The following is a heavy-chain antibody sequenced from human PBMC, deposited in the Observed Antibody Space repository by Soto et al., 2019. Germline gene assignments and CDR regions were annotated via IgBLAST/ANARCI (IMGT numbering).Heavy chain of an antibody. CDR3: TRCARSSGYNAFDI. CDR1: GFTCSSYA. J-gene: IGHJ3*02. CDR2: ISGSGGET. V-gene: IGHV3-23*01. D-gene: IGHD3-22*01. Sequence: PGGSLRLSCAASGFTCSSYAMTWVRQAPGKGLEWVSSISGSGGETYYADSVKGRFTISRDNSKNTLYLQMNSLRAEDTAVYYCTRCARSSGYNAFDIWGQGTMVTVSS.